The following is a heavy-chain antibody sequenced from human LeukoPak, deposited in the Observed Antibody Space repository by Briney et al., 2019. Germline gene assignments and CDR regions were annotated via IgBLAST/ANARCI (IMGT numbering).Heavy chain of an antibody. J-gene: IGHJ6*02. CDR3: ARDLIELRFLEWGYYYYGMDV. D-gene: IGHD3-3*01. CDR1: GYTFTSYG. V-gene: IGHV1-18*01. CDR2: ISAYNGNT. Sequence: ASVKVSCKASGYTFTSYGISWVRQAPGQELEWMGWISAYNGNTNYAQKLQGRVTMTTDTSTSTAYMELRSLRSDDTAVYYCARDLIELRFLEWGYYYYGMDVWGQGTTVTVSS.